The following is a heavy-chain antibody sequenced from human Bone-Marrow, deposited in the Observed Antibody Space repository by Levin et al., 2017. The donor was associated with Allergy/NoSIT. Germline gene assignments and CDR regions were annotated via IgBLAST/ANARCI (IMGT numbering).Heavy chain of an antibody. CDR2: ISWRSSNI. J-gene: IGHJ6*02. Sequence: GGSLRLSCAASGFTFDDNAMHWVRQAPGKGLEWVSSISWRSSNIAYADFVEGRFTISRDNTKNSLYLQMNSLRVDDTAVYYCAKDKGPPGEYQLLVGYFGLDVWGQGTTVVVSS. V-gene: IGHV3-9*01. CDR1: GFTFDDNA. D-gene: IGHD2-2*01. CDR3: AKDKGPPGEYQLLVGYFGLDV.